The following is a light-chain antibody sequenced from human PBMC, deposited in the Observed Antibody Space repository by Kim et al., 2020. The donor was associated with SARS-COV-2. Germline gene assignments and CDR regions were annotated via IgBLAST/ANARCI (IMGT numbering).Light chain of an antibody. CDR1: SSNIGAGYD. CDR3: QSYDSSLSGYWV. Sequence: VTISCTGSSSNIGAGYDVHWYQQLPGTAPNLLIYGNSNRPSGVPDRFSGSKSGTSASLAITGLQAEDEADYYCQSYDSSLSGYWVFGGGTKLTVL. V-gene: IGLV1-40*01. CDR2: GNS. J-gene: IGLJ3*02.